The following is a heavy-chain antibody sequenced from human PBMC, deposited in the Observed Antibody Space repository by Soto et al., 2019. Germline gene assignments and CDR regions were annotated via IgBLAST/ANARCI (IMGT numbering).Heavy chain of an antibody. CDR2: IDPSDSYT. J-gene: IGHJ6*02. V-gene: IGHV5-10-1*01. D-gene: IGHD3-22*01. CDR1: GYSFTSYW. CDR3: ESILTYYYDSSGYSSGMDV. Sequence: GESLKISCKCSGYSFTSYWISWVRQMPGKGLGWMGRIDPSDSYTNYSPSFQGHVTISADKSISTAYLQWSSLKASDTAMYYCESILTYYYDSSGYSSGMDVWGQGTTVTVSS.